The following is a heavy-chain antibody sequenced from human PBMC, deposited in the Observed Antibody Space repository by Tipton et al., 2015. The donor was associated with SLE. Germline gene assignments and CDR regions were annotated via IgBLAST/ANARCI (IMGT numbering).Heavy chain of an antibody. CDR3: ARGHIGWGFDP. V-gene: IGHV4-61*01. CDR2: IYYSGST. CDR1: GGSVSSGSYY. Sequence: TLSLTCTVSGGSVSSGSYYWSWIRQPPGKGLEWIGYIYYSGSTYYNPSLKSRVTISVDKAKNQFSLKLTSVTAADTAVYYCARGHIGWGFDPWGQGTLVTVSS. D-gene: IGHD1-26*01. J-gene: IGHJ5*02.